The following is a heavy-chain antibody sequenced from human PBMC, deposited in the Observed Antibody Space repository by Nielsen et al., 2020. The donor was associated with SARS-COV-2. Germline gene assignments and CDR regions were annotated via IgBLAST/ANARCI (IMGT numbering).Heavy chain of an antibody. V-gene: IGHV3-21*01. J-gene: IGHJ4*02. Sequence: GESLKISCEASGFNFSQYTMSWVRQAPGQGLEWASSISSYSNYKQYADSVKGRFAISRDNAKSSLYLQMSSLRAEDTGVYYCVRESSTYYIDYWGQGILVTVSS. CDR3: VRESSTYYIDY. D-gene: IGHD2-15*01. CDR1: GFNFSQYT. CDR2: ISSYSNYK.